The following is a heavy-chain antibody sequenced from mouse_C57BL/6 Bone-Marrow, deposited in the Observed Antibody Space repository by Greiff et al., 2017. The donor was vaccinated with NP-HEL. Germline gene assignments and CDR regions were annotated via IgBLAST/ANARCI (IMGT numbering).Heavy chain of an antibody. CDR1: GFTFSSYG. V-gene: IGHV5-6*01. D-gene: IGHD1-1*01. CDR2: ISSGGSYT. CDR3: AVLRPFAY. J-gene: IGHJ3*01. Sequence: EVKLQESGGDLVKPGGSLKLSCAASGFTFSSYGMSWVRQTPDKRLEWVATISSGGSYTYYPDSVKGRFTISRDNAKNTLYLQMSSLKSEDTAMYYCAVLRPFAYWGQGTLVTVSA.